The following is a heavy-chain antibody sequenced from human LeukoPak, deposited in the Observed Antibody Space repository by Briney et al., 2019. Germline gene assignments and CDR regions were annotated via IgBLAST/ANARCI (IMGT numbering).Heavy chain of an antibody. CDR3: ARDTHTVTTDYYYYYYMDV. J-gene: IGHJ6*03. Sequence: ASVKVSCKASGYTFTGYYMHWVRQAPGQGLERMGWINPNSGGTNYAQKFQGRVTMTRDTSISTAYMELSRLRSDDTAVYYCARDTHTVTTDYYYYYYMDVWGKGTTVTVSS. CDR2: INPNSGGT. D-gene: IGHD4-17*01. V-gene: IGHV1-2*02. CDR1: GYTFTGYY.